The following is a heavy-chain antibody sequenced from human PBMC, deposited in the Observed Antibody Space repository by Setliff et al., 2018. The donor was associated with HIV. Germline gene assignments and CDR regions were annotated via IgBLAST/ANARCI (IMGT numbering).Heavy chain of an antibody. J-gene: IGHJ6*02. CDR3: AKDISASALYYYGMDV. V-gene: IGHV1-69*06. Sequence: SVKVSCKPSGGTFSKYAINWVRQAPGQGLEWMGKIIPIFGTTNYAQKFQGRVTITADKSTSTVHMEVRSLRSEDTAMYYCAKDISASALYYYGMDVWGQGTTVTV. D-gene: IGHD6-13*01. CDR2: IIPIFGTT. CDR1: GGTFSKYA.